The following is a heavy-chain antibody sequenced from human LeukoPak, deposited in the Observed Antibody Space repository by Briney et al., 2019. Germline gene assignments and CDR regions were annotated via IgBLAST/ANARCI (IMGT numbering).Heavy chain of an antibody. CDR2: ICYSGST. J-gene: IGHJ6*02. V-gene: IGHV4-31*03. Sequence: SETLSLTCTVSGGSISSGGYYWSWIRQHPGKGLEWIGYICYSGSTYYNPSLKSRVTISVDTSKNQFSLKLSSVTAADTAVYYCARDTMVRGVPHYGMDVWGQGTTVTVSS. CDR1: GGSISSGGYY. D-gene: IGHD3-10*01. CDR3: ARDTMVRGVPHYGMDV.